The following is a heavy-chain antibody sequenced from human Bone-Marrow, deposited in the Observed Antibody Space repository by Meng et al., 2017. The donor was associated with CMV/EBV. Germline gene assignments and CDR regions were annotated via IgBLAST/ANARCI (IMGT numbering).Heavy chain of an antibody. J-gene: IGHJ4*02. CDR2: IYWDDDQ. CDR3: AHRPRGYSSSWVDY. D-gene: IGHD6-13*01. CDR1: WFALSTSGVG. Sequence: QFPLKGAVPRLVKPTRTPTLNCTFSWFALSTSGVGVCWIRQPPAKALVWLALIYWDDDQRYSPSLKSMLTITKHTSKNQVVLTMTNMDPVDTATYYCAHRPRGYSSSWVDYWGQGTLVTVSS. V-gene: IGHV2-5*02.